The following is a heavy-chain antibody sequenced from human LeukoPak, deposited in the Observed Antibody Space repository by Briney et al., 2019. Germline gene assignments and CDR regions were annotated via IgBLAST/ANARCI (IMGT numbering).Heavy chain of an antibody. Sequence: PSQTLSLTCTVSGGSISSGDYYWSWIRQPPGKGLEWIGYIYYTGNTNYNPSLKSRVTMSLDTSKNQFSLTLSSVTAADTAVYYCAREGIYSSSSYFDYWGQGTLLTVS. CDR2: IYYTGNT. D-gene: IGHD6-6*01. V-gene: IGHV4-30-4*01. CDR1: GGSISSGDYY. CDR3: AREGIYSSSSYFDY. J-gene: IGHJ4*02.